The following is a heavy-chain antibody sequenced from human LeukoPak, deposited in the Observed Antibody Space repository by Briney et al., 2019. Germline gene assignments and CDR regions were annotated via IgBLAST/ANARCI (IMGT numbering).Heavy chain of an antibody. J-gene: IGHJ4*02. CDR2: ISSSSSYI. CDR1: GFTFSSYS. V-gene: IGHV3-21*01. CDR3: ARGVGDNYDFDY. Sequence: GGSLRLSCAASGFTFSSYSMNWVRQAPGKGLEWVSSISSSSSYIYYADSVKGRFTISRENAKNSLYLQMNSLRAEDTAVYYCARGVGDNYDFDYWGQGTLVTVSS. D-gene: IGHD1-26*01.